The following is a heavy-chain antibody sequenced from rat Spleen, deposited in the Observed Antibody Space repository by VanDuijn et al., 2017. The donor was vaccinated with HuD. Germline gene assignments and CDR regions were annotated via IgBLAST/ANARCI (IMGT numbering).Heavy chain of an antibody. CDR1: GFTFSNYW. J-gene: IGHJ2*01. V-gene: IGHV5-58*01. CDR2: IRSAGFNT. Sequence: EVQLVETGGGLVQPGRSLKLSCVASGFTFSNYWMYWVRQAPGKGLAWVSSIRSAGFNTYYPDSVKGRFTISRDNAENTVYLQMNHLRSEDTATYYCAVSGYGYWGQGVMVTVSS. D-gene: IGHD4-3*01. CDR3: AVSGYGY.